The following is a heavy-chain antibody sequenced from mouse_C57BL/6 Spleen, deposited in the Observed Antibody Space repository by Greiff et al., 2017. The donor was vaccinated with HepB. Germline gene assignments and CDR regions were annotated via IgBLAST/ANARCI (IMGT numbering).Heavy chain of an antibody. CDR2: IDPETGGT. Sequence: QVHVKQSGAELVRPGASVTLSCKASGYTFTDYEMHWVKQTPVHGLEWIGAIDPETGGTAYNQKFKGKAILTADNASSTAYMELRSLTSEDSAVYCCTRSSLAYYGSSYDAFAYWGQGTLVTVSA. CDR3: TRSSLAYYGSSYDAFAY. V-gene: IGHV1-15*01. CDR1: GYTFTDYE. D-gene: IGHD1-1*01. J-gene: IGHJ3*01.